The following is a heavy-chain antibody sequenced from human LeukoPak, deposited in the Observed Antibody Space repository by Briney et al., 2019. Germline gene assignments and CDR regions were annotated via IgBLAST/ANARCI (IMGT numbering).Heavy chain of an antibody. J-gene: IGHJ5*02. Sequence: SETLSLTCTVSGGSISSSSYYWGWIRQPPGKGLEWIGSIYYSGSTYYNPSLKSRVTISVDTSKNQFSLKLSSVTAADTAVYYCARPAGVGAYKRWFGPWGQGTLVTVSS. CDR3: ARPAGVGAYKRWFGP. CDR2: IYYSGST. CDR1: GGSISSSSYY. V-gene: IGHV4-39*01. D-gene: IGHD1-26*01.